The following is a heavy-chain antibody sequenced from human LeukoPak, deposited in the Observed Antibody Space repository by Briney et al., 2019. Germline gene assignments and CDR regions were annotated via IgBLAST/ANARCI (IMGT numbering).Heavy chain of an antibody. J-gene: IGHJ4*02. D-gene: IGHD3-22*01. CDR3: ARRGPFDYDTSGFFDY. V-gene: IGHV1-18*01. CDR1: GGTFISYA. CDR2: ISVYNGKT. Sequence: ASVKVSCKASGGTFISYAISWVRQAPGQGLEWMGWISVYNGKTNYAQKIQGRVTMTTDTSTSTAYMELRSLRSDDTAVYYCARRGPFDYDTSGFFDYWGQGTLVTVSS.